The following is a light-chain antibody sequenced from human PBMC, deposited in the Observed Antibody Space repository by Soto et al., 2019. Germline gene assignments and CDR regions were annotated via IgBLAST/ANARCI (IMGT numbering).Light chain of an antibody. V-gene: IGLV2-8*01. J-gene: IGLJ2*01. CDR1: SSDVGGYNY. CDR3: SSYAGNNHVV. CDR2: EVS. Sequence: QSVLTQPPSASGSHGQSVTISCTGTSSDVGGYNYVSWYQQHPGNAPKLMIYEVSKRPSGVPDRFSGSKSGNTASLTVSGLQAEDEADYYCSSYAGNNHVVFGGGTKLTVL.